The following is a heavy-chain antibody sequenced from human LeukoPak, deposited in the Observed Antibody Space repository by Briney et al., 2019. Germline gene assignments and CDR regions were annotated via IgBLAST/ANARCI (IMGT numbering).Heavy chain of an antibody. J-gene: IGHJ4*02. CDR3: ARGGRISAGGIYYFDY. V-gene: IGHV4-59*01. CDR1: GGSISSYY. CDR2: IYSSGTT. D-gene: IGHD1-14*01. Sequence: SETLSLTCTVSGGSISSYYWNWIRQPPGKGLEWIGCIYSSGTTNNPSLKSRVTISGDKSKNQFSLKLSSVTAADTAVYFCARGGRISAGGIYYFDYWGQDTLVTVSS.